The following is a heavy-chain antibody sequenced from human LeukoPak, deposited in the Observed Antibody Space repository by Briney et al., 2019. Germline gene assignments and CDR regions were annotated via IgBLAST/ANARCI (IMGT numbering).Heavy chain of an antibody. CDR1: GGSFSGYY. J-gene: IGHJ6*02. Sequence: SETLSLTCAVYGGSFSGYYWSWIRQPPGKGLEWIGEINHSGSTNYNPSLKSRVTISVDTSKNQFSLKLSSVTAADTAVYYCARQRFYGMDVWGQGTTVTASS. CDR2: INHSGST. V-gene: IGHV4-34*01. CDR3: ARQRFYGMDV.